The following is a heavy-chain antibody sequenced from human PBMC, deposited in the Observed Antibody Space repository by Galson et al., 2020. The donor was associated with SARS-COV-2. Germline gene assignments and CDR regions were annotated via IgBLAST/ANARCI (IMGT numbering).Heavy chain of an antibody. CDR1: GDSISRCTYY. D-gene: IGHD1-20*01. V-gene: IGHV4-39*07. J-gene: IGHJ4*02. Sequence: SETLSLTCTVSGDSISRCTYYWGWLRPPPGTGLEWIGSIYYRGRTHYNPSLKSQVNISVDTSKNQFSLRLSSVTAADTAVYYCARDRGDFGIKFYFDYWGQGTLVTVSS. CDR2: IYYRGRT. CDR3: ARDRGDFGIKFYFDY.